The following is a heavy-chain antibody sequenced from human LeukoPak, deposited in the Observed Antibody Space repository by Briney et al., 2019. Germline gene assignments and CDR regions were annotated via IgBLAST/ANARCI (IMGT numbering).Heavy chain of an antibody. J-gene: IGHJ4*02. CDR3: ARARNYYDSSGYYVEGQYYFDY. Sequence: GRSLRLSCAASGFTFSSYAMHWVRQAPGKGLEWVAVISYDGSNKYYAVSVKGRFTISRDNSKNTLYLQMNSLRAEDTAVYYCARARNYYDSSGYYVEGQYYFDYWGQGTLVTVSS. V-gene: IGHV3-30*04. CDR2: ISYDGSNK. D-gene: IGHD3-22*01. CDR1: GFTFSSYA.